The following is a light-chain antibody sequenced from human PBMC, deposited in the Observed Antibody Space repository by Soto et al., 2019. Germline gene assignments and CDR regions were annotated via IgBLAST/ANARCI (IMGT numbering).Light chain of an antibody. V-gene: IGKV3-20*01. Sequence: EIVLTQSPGTLSLSLGDRATLSCRASQSLNTRHLAWYQQKPGQAPRLLIYGASSRATGIPDRFSGGGSGTDFTLTISSLEPTDFAVYYCQQYDTSLYTFGQGTKLEIK. CDR3: QQYDTSLYT. CDR1: QSLNTRH. CDR2: GAS. J-gene: IGKJ2*01.